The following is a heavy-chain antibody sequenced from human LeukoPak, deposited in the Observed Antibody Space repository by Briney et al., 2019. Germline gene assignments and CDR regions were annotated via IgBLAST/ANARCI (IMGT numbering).Heavy chain of an antibody. CDR2: ISYDGSNK. D-gene: IGHD4-17*01. J-gene: IGHJ6*02. CDR1: GFTFSSYA. Sequence: PGGSLRLSCAASGFTFSSYAMHWVRQAPGKGLEWVAVISYDGSNKYYADSVKGRFTISRDNSKNTLYLQMNSLRAEDTAVYYCARSKDYGDHYYYYYGMDVWGQGTTVTVSS. CDR3: ARSKDYGDHYYYYYGMDV. V-gene: IGHV3-30-3*01.